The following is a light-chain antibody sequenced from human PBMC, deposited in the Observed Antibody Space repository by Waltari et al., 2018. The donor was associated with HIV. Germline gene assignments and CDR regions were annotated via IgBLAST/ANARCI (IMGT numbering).Light chain of an antibody. CDR3: QQYYSIPYT. Sequence: DIAMPPSTEPLTLALGERATITPKPRRNSQYIADSKSYLAWYQQKAGQSPKLLIYWAPTRESGVPERFSGSGAGTDFTLTINSLQAEDVAVYYCQQYYSIPYTFGQGTKLDI. CDR2: WAP. CDR1: RNSQYIADSKSY. J-gene: IGKJ2*01. V-gene: IGKV4-1*01.